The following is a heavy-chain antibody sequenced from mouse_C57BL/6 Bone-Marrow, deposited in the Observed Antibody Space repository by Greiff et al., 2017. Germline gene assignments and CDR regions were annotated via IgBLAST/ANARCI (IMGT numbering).Heavy chain of an antibody. CDR2: ISYDGSN. D-gene: IGHD1-1*01. CDR1: GYSITSGYY. Sequence: DVQLVESGPGLVKPSQSLSLTCSVTGYSITSGYYWNWIRQFPGNKLEWMGYISYDGSNNYNPSLKNRISLTHDTSKNQFFLKLNSVTTEDTATYYCASYYYGSSYNYAMDYWGQGTSVTVSS. J-gene: IGHJ4*01. CDR3: ASYYYGSSYNYAMDY. V-gene: IGHV3-6*01.